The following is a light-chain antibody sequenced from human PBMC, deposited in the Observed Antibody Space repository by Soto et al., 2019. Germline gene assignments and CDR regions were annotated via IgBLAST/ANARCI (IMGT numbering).Light chain of an antibody. V-gene: IGKV1-39*01. J-gene: IGKJ5*01. CDR3: QQSYSTSIT. CDR2: AAS. Sequence: DIHMTQSESSLSASVGDRVTITCRASQSISSYLNWYQQKPGKAPKLLIYAASSLQSGVPSRFSGSGSGTDFTLTISSLQPEDFATYYCQQSYSTSITFGQGTRLEIK. CDR1: QSISSY.